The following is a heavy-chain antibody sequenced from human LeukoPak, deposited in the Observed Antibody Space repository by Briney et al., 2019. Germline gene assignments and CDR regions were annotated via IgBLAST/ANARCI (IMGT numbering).Heavy chain of an antibody. CDR2: IYYSGST. V-gene: IGHV4-34*01. Sequence: SETLSLTCAVYGGSFSGYYWSWIRQPPGKGLEWIGSIYYSGSTYYNPSLKSRVTISVDTSKNQFSLKLSSVTAADTAVYYCARAAPPSRYCSGGSCTNWFDPWGQGTLVTVSS. J-gene: IGHJ5*02. CDR1: GGSFSGYY. D-gene: IGHD2-15*01. CDR3: ARAAPPSRYCSGGSCTNWFDP.